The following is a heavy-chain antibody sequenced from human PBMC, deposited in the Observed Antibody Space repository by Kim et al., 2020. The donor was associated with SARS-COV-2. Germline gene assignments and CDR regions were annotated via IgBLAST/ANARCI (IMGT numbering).Heavy chain of an antibody. D-gene: IGHD2-21*01. Sequence: SQTLSLTCVISGDSVFTNDVGWHWIRQSPSRGLEWLGRTYYRSKWYNDYAVSVKSRITISPDTSKNQSSLHLNSVTPEETAVYYCARGHFYFFDSWGQGT. CDR1: GDSVFTNDVG. CDR2: TYYRSKWYN. CDR3: ARGHFYFFDS. J-gene: IGHJ3*01. V-gene: IGHV6-1*01.